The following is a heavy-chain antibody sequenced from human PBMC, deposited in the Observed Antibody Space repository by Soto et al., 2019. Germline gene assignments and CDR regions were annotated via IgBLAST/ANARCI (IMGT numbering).Heavy chain of an antibody. V-gene: IGHV3-48*02. Sequence: PGGSLRLSCAASGFTFSSHSMNWVRQAPGKGLEWVSYISSSSSTIYYADSVKGRFTISRDNAKNSLYLQMNSLRDEDTAVYYCARPYITMVRGVIIPDYYFDYWGQGTLVTVSS. J-gene: IGHJ4*02. CDR1: GFTFSSHS. CDR2: ISSSSSTI. D-gene: IGHD3-10*01. CDR3: ARPYITMVRGVIIPDYYFDY.